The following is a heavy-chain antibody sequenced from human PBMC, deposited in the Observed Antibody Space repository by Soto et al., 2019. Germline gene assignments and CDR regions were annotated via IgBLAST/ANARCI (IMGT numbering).Heavy chain of an antibody. J-gene: IGHJ1*01. CDR1: GGSISSGGYS. D-gene: IGHD2-15*01. CDR3: ARGQVVAVQH. V-gene: IGHV4-30-2*01. Sequence: QLQLQESGSGLVKPSQTLYLTCAVSGGSISSGGYSWSLIRQPPGKGLEWIGYIYHSGSTYYNPSLMSRVTRAVDRSKTQSSLKLSLATAADTAVYYWARGQVVAVQHWGQGTLVTVAS. CDR2: IYHSGST.